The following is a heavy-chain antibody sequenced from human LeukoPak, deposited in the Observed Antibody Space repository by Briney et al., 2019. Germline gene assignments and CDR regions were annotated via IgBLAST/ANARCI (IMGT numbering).Heavy chain of an antibody. CDR2: IIPIFGTA. CDR3: ARDPIGSGYPFDY. D-gene: IGHD3-22*01. V-gene: IGHV1-69*05. J-gene: IGHJ4*02. Sequence: ASVKVSCEASGGTFSSYAISWVRQAPGQGLEWMGGIIPIFGTANYAQKFQGRVTITTDESTSTAYMELSSLRSEDTAVYYCARDPIGSGYPFDYWGQGTLVTVSS. CDR1: GGTFSSYA.